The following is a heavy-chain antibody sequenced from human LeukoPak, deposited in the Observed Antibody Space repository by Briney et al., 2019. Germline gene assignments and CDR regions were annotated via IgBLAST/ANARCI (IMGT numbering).Heavy chain of an antibody. CDR2: IIPILGIA. V-gene: IGHV1-69*02. J-gene: IGHJ3*02. CDR1: GGTFSSYT. CDR3: AETYYYGSGSYYGAFDI. Sequence: SVKVSCKASGGTFSSYTISWVRQAPGQGLEWMGRIIPILGIANYAQKFQGRVTITADKSTSTAYMELSSLRSEDTAVYYCAETYYYGSGSYYGAFDIWGQGTMVTVSS. D-gene: IGHD3-10*01.